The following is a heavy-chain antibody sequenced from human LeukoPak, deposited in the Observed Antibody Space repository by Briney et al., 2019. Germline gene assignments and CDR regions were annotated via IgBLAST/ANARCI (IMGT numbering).Heavy chain of an antibody. CDR2: TSFDEEHK. J-gene: IGHJ6*02. Sequence: GGSLRLSCAASGFTFSTFAMHWVRQAPGKGLEWVALTSFDEEHKRYADSVKGRFTISKDNSKSTVYLQMNSLRAEDTAVYYCARDLRSYAMAIWGQGITVTVSS. CDR3: ARDLRSYAMAI. V-gene: IGHV3-30*14. D-gene: IGHD3-10*01. CDR1: GFTFSTFA.